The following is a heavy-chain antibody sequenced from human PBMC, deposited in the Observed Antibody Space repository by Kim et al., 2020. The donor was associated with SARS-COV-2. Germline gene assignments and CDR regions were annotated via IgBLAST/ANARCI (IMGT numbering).Heavy chain of an antibody. V-gene: IGHV3-33*05. D-gene: IGHD3-22*01. Sequence: GGSLRLSCAASGFTFSSYGMHWVRQAPGKGLEWVAVISYDGSNKYYADSVKGRFTISRDNSKNTLYLQMNSLRAEDTAVYYCARENMIVVGYDAFDIWGQGTMVTVSS. CDR1: GFTFSSYG. CDR2: ISYDGSNK. J-gene: IGHJ3*02. CDR3: ARENMIVVGYDAFDI.